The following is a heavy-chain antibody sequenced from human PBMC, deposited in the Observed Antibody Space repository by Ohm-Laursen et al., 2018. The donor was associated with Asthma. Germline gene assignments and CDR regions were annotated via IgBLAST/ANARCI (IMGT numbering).Heavy chain of an antibody. V-gene: IGHV3-30*03. Sequence: SLRLSCAASGFTFSSYGMHWVRQAPGKGLEWVAVISYDGSNKYYADSVKGRFTISRDNSKNTLYLQMNSLRAEDTAVYYCARVGGDRYSYGYYFDYWGQGTLATVSS. CDR2: ISYDGSNK. J-gene: IGHJ4*02. CDR3: ARVGGDRYSYGYYFDY. D-gene: IGHD5-18*01. CDR1: GFTFSSYG.